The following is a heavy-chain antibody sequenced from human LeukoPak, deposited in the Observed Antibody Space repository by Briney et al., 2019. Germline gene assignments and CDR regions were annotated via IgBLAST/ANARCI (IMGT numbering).Heavy chain of an antibody. J-gene: IGHJ4*02. CDR1: GGSIRSTNW. Sequence: KPSETLSLTCAVSGGSIRSTNWWNWVRQPPGKGLEWIGEIYHTGTTNYNPSLKTRVIISKDESKNQFSLKLTSVTAADTAVYYCARDFHCGGGDCSWVDYWGQGTLVTVSS. CDR2: IYHTGTT. V-gene: IGHV4-4*02. CDR3: ARDFHCGGGDCSWVDY. D-gene: IGHD2-21*01.